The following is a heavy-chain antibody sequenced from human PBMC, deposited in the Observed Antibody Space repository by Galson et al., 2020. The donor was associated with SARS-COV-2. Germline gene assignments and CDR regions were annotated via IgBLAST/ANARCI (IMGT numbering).Heavy chain of an antibody. CDR1: GFTFSSYG. V-gene: IGHV3-33*01. J-gene: IGHJ3*02. D-gene: IGHD6-13*01. CDR2: IWYDGSNK. CDR3: ARDTVYSSSSGHDAFDI. Sequence: GGSLRLSCAASGFTFSSYGMHWVRQAPGKGLEWVAVIWYDGSNKYYADSVKGRFTISRDNSKNTLYLQMNSLRAEDTAVYYCARDTVYSSSSGHDAFDIWGQGTMVTVSS.